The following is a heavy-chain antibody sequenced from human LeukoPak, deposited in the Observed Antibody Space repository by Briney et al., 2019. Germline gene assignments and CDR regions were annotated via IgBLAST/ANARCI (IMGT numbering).Heavy chain of an antibody. D-gene: IGHD6-19*01. CDR2: INHSGST. CDR1: GGSFSGYY. CDR3: ARVAVAGHFDY. Sequence: SETLSLTCAVYGGSFSGYYWSWIRQPPGKGLEWIGEINHSGSTNYNPSLKSRVTISVDTSKNQFSLKLSSVTAADTAVYYCARVAVAGHFDYWGQGTLVTVSS. V-gene: IGHV4-34*01. J-gene: IGHJ4*02.